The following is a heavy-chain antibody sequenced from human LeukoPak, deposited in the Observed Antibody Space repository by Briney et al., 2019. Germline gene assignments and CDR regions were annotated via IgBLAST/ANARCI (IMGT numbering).Heavy chain of an antibody. CDR2: ISYDGSSK. Sequence: PGGSLRLSCAASGFTFSTYAMHWVRQAPGKGLEWVAVISYDGSSKYYADSVKGRFTISRDNSKNTLYLQMNSLRAEDTAVYYCARGIYNSGSYPPYYWGQGTLVTVSS. CDR3: ARGIYNSGSYPPYY. J-gene: IGHJ4*02. CDR1: GFTFSTYA. D-gene: IGHD3-10*01. V-gene: IGHV3-30*04.